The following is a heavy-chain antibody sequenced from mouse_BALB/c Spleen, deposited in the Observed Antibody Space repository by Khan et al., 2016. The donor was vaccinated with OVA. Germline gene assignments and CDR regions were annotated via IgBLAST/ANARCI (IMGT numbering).Heavy chain of an antibody. Sequence: VQLQESGPGLVAPSQSLSITCTISGFSLTNYGIHWVRQPPGKGLEWLVVIWSDGSTTYNSALKSRLIISKDNSKSHVFLKMNSLQTDDKSVYFCARQPYYHYNIMDYWGQGTSVTVSS. CDR1: GFSLTNYG. V-gene: IGHV2-6-1*01. J-gene: IGHJ4*01. CDR2: IWSDGST. D-gene: IGHD2-10*01. CDR3: ARQPYYHYNIMDY.